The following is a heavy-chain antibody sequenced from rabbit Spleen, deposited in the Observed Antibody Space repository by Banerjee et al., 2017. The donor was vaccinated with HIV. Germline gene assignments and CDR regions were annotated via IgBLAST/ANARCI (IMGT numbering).Heavy chain of an antibody. CDR1: GFSFSDRDV. J-gene: IGHJ4*01. Sequence: QEQLEESGGGLVKPEGSLTLTCKASGFSFSDRDVMCWVRQAPGKGLEWIACINTATGKAVYASWVNGRFTISKTSSTTVTLQMTSLTAADTATYFCARDLASVVGWNFGLWGPGTLVTVS. CDR2: INTATGKA. D-gene: IGHD3-1*01. V-gene: IGHV1S45*01. CDR3: ARDLASVVGWNFGL.